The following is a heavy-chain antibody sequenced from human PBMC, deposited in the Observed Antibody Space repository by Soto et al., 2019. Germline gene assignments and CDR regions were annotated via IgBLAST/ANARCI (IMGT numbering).Heavy chain of an antibody. CDR1: GYTFTSYG. J-gene: IGHJ4*02. CDR2: ISAHNRNT. V-gene: IGHV1-18*01. Sequence: GASVKVSCKASGYTFTSYGISWVRQAPGQGLEWMGWISAHNRNTIYAQELQGRVTMTTDTSTSTAYMELRSLRSDDTAVYYCARVAPPGDYWGQGTLVTVSS. CDR3: ARVAPPGDY.